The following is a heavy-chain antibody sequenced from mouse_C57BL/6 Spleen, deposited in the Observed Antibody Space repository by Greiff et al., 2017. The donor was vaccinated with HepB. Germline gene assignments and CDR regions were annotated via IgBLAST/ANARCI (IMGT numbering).Heavy chain of an antibody. Sequence: VQLQQPGAELVKPGASVKLSCKASGYTFTSYWMHWVKQRPGQGLEWIGMIHPNSGSTNYNEKFKSKATLTVDKSSSTAYMQLSSLTSEDSAVYYCASPLTTVVATPYYFDYWGQGTTLTVSS. D-gene: IGHD1-1*01. CDR3: ASPLTTVVATPYYFDY. V-gene: IGHV1-64*01. CDR2: IHPNSGST. CDR1: GYTFTSYW. J-gene: IGHJ2*01.